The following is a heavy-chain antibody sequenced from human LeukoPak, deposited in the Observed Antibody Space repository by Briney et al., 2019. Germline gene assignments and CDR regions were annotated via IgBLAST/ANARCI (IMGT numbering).Heavy chain of an antibody. Sequence: SETLSLTCPVSGGSISSYYWSWIRQPPGKGLEWIGYIYYSGSTNYSPSLKSRVTISVDTSKNQFSLKLSSVTAADTAVYYCAREIAVAGTAFDIWGQGTMVTVSS. CDR1: GGSISSYY. V-gene: IGHV4-59*01. CDR2: IYYSGST. D-gene: IGHD6-19*01. CDR3: AREIAVAGTAFDI. J-gene: IGHJ3*02.